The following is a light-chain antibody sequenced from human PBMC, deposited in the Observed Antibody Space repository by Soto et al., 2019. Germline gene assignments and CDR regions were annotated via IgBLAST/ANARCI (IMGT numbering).Light chain of an antibody. J-gene: IGKJ1*01. CDR3: QQYNSLWT. Sequence: DIQMTQSPSTLSASVGDRVTITCRASQSISSWLAWYQQKPGKAPKLLIYKASSLESGVPSRFSGSGSGTEFTLTISSLQPYDFATYDCQQYNSLWTFGQGTKVEIK. CDR1: QSISSW. V-gene: IGKV1-5*03. CDR2: KAS.